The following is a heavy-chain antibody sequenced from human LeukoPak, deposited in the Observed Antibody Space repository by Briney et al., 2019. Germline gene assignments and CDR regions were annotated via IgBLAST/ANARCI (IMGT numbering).Heavy chain of an antibody. V-gene: IGHV3-11*01. J-gene: IGHJ4*02. CDR2: ITSSGDDI. Sequence: GGSLRLSCAASGFTSSDYYMSWIRQAPGKGLGWVAYITSSGDDIYYADSVKGRFTISRDSAKNALFLRMNSLRVEDTATYYCASDIVATSGDFWGQGTLVSVSS. D-gene: IGHD5-12*01. CDR1: GFTSSDYY. CDR3: ASDIVATSGDF.